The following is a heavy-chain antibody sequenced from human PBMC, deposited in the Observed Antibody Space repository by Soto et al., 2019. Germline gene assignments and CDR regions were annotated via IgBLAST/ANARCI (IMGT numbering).Heavy chain of an antibody. J-gene: IGHJ6*02. D-gene: IGHD6-13*01. Sequence: GGSLRLSCAASGFTFSSCGMHWVRQAPGKGLEWVAVIWYDGSNKYYADSVKGRFTISRDNSKNTLYLQMNSLRAEDTAVYYCARDMVVSSSWYYGMDVWGQGTTVTASS. CDR2: IWYDGSNK. V-gene: IGHV3-33*01. CDR3: ARDMVVSSSWYYGMDV. CDR1: GFTFSSCG.